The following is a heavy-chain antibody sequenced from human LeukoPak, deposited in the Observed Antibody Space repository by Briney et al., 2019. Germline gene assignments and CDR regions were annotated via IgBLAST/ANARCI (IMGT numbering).Heavy chain of an antibody. Sequence: SLRLSCAASGFTFSSYAMHWVRQAPGKGLEWVAVISYDGSNKYYADSVEGRFTISRDNSKNTLYLQMNSLRAEDTAVYYCARGGRIRYCTNGVCHAPGVDPWGQGTLVTVSS. J-gene: IGHJ5*02. D-gene: IGHD2-8*01. V-gene: IGHV3-30-3*01. CDR2: ISYDGSNK. CDR1: GFTFSSYA. CDR3: ARGGRIRYCTNGVCHAPGVDP.